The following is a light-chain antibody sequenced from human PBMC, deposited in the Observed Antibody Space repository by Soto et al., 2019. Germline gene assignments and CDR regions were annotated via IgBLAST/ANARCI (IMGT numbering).Light chain of an antibody. Sequence: EIVLTQSPGTLSLSPGERATLSCKASQSFGNNYLAWYQQKPGQAPMLLIYGASTRATGIPDRFSGSGSGTDFTLIISRLEPEDFAVYYCQQYVSSPLTFGGGTMVDIK. CDR3: QQYVSSPLT. V-gene: IGKV3-20*01. CDR1: QSFGNNY. CDR2: GAS. J-gene: IGKJ4*01.